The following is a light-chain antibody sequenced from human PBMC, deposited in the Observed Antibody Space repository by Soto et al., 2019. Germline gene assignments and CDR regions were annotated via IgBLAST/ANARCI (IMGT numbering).Light chain of an antibody. V-gene: IGKV1-5*01. CDR2: DAS. J-gene: IGKJ1*01. CDR3: QQYNNYSPWT. Sequence: DIQMTQSPSTLSASVGDRVTITCRASHSISNYLAWYQQKPGKAPNLLIYDASSLESGVPSRFSGSGSGTEFTLTISSLQSDDFATYYCQQYNNYSPWTFGQGTKVEIK. CDR1: HSISNY.